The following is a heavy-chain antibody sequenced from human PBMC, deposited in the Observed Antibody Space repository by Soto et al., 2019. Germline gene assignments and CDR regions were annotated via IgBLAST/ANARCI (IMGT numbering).Heavy chain of an antibody. CDR2: IYHNGNT. J-gene: IGHJ3*02. D-gene: IGHD3-10*01. CDR3: ARGFYGSGTYAFDI. Sequence: QVQLQESGPGLVKPSGTLSLTCTVSGGSISSSHWWNWVRQPPGKGLEWIGDIYHNGNTNHNPSLKSRVTISVDNSKNQFSLKLSSVTAADTAMYFCARGFYGSGTYAFDIWGHGTMVTVSS. V-gene: IGHV4-4*02. CDR1: GGSISSSHW.